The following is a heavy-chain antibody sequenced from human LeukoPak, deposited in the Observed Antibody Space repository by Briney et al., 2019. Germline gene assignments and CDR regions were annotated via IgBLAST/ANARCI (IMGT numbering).Heavy chain of an antibody. D-gene: IGHD2-2*01. V-gene: IGHV3-11*04. J-gene: IGHJ4*02. CDR3: ARDGLPVALDK. Sequence: GGSLRLSCAASGFTFSDYYMSWIRQAPGKGLEWVSYINRSGTTIYYADSVKGRFTISRDNAKNSLYLQMSSLRDEDTAVYYCARDGLPVALDKWGQGTLVTVSS. CDR1: GFTFSDYY. CDR2: INRSGTTI.